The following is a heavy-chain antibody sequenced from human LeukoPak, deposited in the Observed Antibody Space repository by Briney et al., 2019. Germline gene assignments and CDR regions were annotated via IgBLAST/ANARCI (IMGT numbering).Heavy chain of an antibody. Sequence: SETLSLTCTVSAGSISNYFWSWVRQPPGKGLEWIGYISYTGSTNYNPSLKSRVTMSVDTSKNHFSLTLTSVTAADTAVYYCARYKDGSGTYRRYFDYWGQGTLVTVSS. D-gene: IGHD3-10*01. CDR1: AGSISNYF. CDR3: ARYKDGSGTYRRYFDY. CDR2: ISYTGST. J-gene: IGHJ4*02. V-gene: IGHV4-59*08.